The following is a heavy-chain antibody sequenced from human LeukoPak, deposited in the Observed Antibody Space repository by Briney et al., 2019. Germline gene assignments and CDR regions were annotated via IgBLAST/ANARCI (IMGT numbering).Heavy chain of an antibody. Sequence: GGSLRLSCAASGFTFSAYTMNWVRQAPGKGLEWVSYISSGSSAIYYADSVKGRFTISRDNAKNSLYLQMNSLRDEDTAVYYCAARPPIVVAGPFDYWGQGTLVTVSS. CDR1: GFTFSAYT. CDR3: AARPPIVVAGPFDY. D-gene: IGHD6-19*01. V-gene: IGHV3-48*02. CDR2: ISSGSSAI. J-gene: IGHJ4*02.